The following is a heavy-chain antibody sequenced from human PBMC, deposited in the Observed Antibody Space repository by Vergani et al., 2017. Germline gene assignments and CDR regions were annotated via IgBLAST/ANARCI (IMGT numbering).Heavy chain of an antibody. CDR2: IYSGGTT. CDR1: GFTVSSNY. Sequence: EVQLVDSGGGLIQPGGSLRLSCAASGFTVSSNYMSWVRQAPGKGLEWVSVIYSGGTTYYADSVKGRFTISRDNSKNTLYLQMNSLRAEDTAVYYCAKARGGFEQWLNFPFHYWGQGTLVTVSS. V-gene: IGHV3-53*01. CDR3: AKARGGFEQWLNFPFHY. J-gene: IGHJ4*02. D-gene: IGHD6-19*01.